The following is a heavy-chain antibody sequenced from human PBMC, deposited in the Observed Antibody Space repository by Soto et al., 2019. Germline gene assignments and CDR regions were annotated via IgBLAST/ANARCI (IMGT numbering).Heavy chain of an antibody. Sequence: GESLKISCAASGFTFSSYWMSWVRQAPGKGLEWVANIKQDGSEKYYVDSVKGRFTISRDNAKNSLYLQMNSLRAEDTAVYYCARDIVVVVAANYLDYWGQGTLVTVSS. J-gene: IGHJ4*02. CDR1: GFTFSSYW. CDR3: ARDIVVVVAANYLDY. CDR2: IKQDGSEK. D-gene: IGHD2-15*01. V-gene: IGHV3-7*01.